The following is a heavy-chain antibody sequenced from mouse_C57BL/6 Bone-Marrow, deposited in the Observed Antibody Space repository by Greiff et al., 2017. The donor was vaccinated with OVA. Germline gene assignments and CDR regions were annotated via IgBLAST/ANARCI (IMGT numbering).Heavy chain of an antibody. CDR3: ASYGPWFAY. J-gene: IGHJ3*01. D-gene: IGHD1-1*02. CDR1: GFTFSSYA. Sequence: DVKLVESGGGLVKPGGSLKLSCAASGFTFSSYAMSWVRQTPEKRLEWVATISDGGSYTYYPDNVKGRFTISRDNAKNNLYLQMSHLKSEDTAMYYCASYGPWFAYWGQGTLVTVSA. V-gene: IGHV5-4*03. CDR2: ISDGGSYT.